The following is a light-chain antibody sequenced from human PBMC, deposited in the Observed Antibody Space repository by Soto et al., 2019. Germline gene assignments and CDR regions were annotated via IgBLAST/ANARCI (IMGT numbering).Light chain of an antibody. CDR2: DAS. CDR3: QQSDNWLWT. Sequence: EIVLTQSPATLSLSPGERATLSCRASQNINIYLAWYPQKPGQAPRLLIYDASNRATGVPARLSGRGSGTDFNPTISCLEPEDCAVYYCQQSDNWLWTFGQGTKVESK. V-gene: IGKV3-11*01. J-gene: IGKJ1*01. CDR1: QNINIY.